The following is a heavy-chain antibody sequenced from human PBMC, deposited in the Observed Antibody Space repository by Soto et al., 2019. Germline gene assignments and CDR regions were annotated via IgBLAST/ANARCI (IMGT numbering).Heavy chain of an antibody. CDR1: GGSISTGSYH. J-gene: IGHJ6*03. CDR2: VYYTGST. D-gene: IGHD3-9*01. CDR3: ARHARYPDYYMDV. Sequence: SETLSLTCTVSGGSISTGSYHWGWIRQPPGKGLEWIGRVYYTGSTYFNPSLKSRVTISVDTSKNQFSLKLSSVTAADTAMYYCARHARYPDYYMDVWGKGTTVTVSS. V-gene: IGHV4-39*01.